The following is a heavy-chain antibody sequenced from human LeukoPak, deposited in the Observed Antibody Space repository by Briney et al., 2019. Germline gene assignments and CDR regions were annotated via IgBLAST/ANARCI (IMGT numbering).Heavy chain of an antibody. J-gene: IGHJ4*02. CDR1: GYTFTGYY. V-gene: IGHV1-2*02. Sequence: ASVKVSCKASGYTFTGYYMHWVRQAPGQGLEWMGWINPNSGGTNYAQKFQGRVTMTRDTSTSTVYMELSSLRSEDTAVYYCARDLWNYYYDSSGYYLPIGYWGQGTVVTVSS. CDR3: ARDLWNYYYDSSGYYLPIGY. D-gene: IGHD3-22*01. CDR2: INPNSGGT.